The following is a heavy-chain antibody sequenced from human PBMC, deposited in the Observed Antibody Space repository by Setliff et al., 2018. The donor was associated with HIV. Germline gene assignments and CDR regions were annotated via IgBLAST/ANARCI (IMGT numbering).Heavy chain of an antibody. J-gene: IGHJ4*02. CDR1: GGSITYGGHY. D-gene: IGHD3-10*01. V-gene: IGHV4-31*03. CDR3: ARTAPMLRGTIIRWDN. Sequence: SETLSLTCTVSGGSITYGGHYWSWIRQHPGKGLELIGYIYYSGSTYYNLSLKSRLTISVDTSKNEFSLKLRSVTAADTAVYYCARTAPMLRGTIIRWDNWGQGTLVTVSS. CDR2: IYYSGST.